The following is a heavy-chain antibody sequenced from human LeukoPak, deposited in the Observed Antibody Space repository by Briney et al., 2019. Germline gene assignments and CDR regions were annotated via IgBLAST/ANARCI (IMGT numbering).Heavy chain of an antibody. D-gene: IGHD4-11*01. Sequence: ASVKVSCKASGYTFTSYGISWVRQAPGQGLEWMGWISAYNGNTNYAQKLQGRVTMTTDTSTSTAYMEPRSLRSDDTAVYYCARDRGKGAMTTVESFDYWGQGTLVTVSS. CDR3: ARDRGKGAMTTVESFDY. CDR2: ISAYNGNT. CDR1: GYTFTSYG. J-gene: IGHJ4*02. V-gene: IGHV1-18*01.